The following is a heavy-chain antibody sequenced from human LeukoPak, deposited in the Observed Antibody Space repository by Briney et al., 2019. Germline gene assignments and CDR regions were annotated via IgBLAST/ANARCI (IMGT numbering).Heavy chain of an antibody. D-gene: IGHD3-10*01. V-gene: IGHV3-23*01. J-gene: IGHJ6*03. CDR3: ARAVRGSGYYYMDV. CDR1: GFTFSSYG. Sequence: GGSLRLSCAASGFTFSSYGMSWVRQAPGKGLEWVSGISGSGGSTYYADSVKGRFTISRDSSKNTLYLQMNSLRAEDTAVYYCARAVRGSGYYYMDVWGKGTTVTVSS. CDR2: ISGSGGST.